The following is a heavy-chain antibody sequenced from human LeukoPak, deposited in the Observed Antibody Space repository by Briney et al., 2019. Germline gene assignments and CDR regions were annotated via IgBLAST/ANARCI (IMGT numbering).Heavy chain of an antibody. CDR1: GGSISSGDYY. CDR3: ARRRYYDILTGYYKGAFDI. J-gene: IGHJ3*02. Sequence: SQTLSLTCTVSGGSISSGDYYWSWLRQPPGKGLEWIGYSYYSGSTYYNPSLKSRVTISVDTSKNQFSLKLSSVTAADTAVYYCARRRYYDILTGYYKGAFDIWGQGTMVTVSS. D-gene: IGHD3-9*01. V-gene: IGHV4-30-4*08. CDR2: SYYSGST.